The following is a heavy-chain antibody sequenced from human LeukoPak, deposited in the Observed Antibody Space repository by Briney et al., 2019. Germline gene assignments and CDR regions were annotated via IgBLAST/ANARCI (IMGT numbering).Heavy chain of an antibody. CDR2: ISAYNGNT. CDR3: ARESFGVALLVDY. D-gene: IGHD3-3*01. Sequence: ASVKVSCKASGYTFTGYYMHWVRQAPGQGLEWMGWISAYNGNTNYAQKLQGRVTMTTDTSTSTAYMELRSLRSDDTAVYYCARESFGVALLVDYWGQGTLVTVSS. CDR1: GYTFTGYY. V-gene: IGHV1-18*04. J-gene: IGHJ4*02.